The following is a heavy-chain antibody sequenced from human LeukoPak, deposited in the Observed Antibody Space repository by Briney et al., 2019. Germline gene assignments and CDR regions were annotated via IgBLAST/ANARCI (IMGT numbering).Heavy chain of an antibody. CDR1: GYTFTGYY. CDR2: IIPIFGTA. CDR3: AKLWGGYSGYDYIDY. V-gene: IGHV1-69*13. D-gene: IGHD5-12*01. Sequence: SVKVSCKASGYTFTGYYMHWVRQAPGQGLEWMGGIIPIFGTANYAQKFQGRVTITADESTSTAYMELSSLRSEDTAVYYCAKLWGGYSGYDYIDYWGQGTLVTVSS. J-gene: IGHJ4*02.